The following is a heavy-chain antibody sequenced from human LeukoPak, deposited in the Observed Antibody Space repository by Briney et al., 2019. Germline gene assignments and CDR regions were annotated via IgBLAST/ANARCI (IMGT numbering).Heavy chain of an antibody. CDR2: ISYSGST. V-gene: IGHV4-61*05. J-gene: IGHJ4*02. CDR3: ARGILTYYSGSGTYAFDY. CDR1: GGSISSSSYY. Sequence: PSETLSLTCTVSGGSISSSSYYWGWVRQSPGKELQWIGYISYSGSTNYHPSLKSRVSISVDTSKNQFSLRLSSVTAADTAVYYCARGILTYYSGSGTYAFDYWGQGTLVTVSS. D-gene: IGHD3-10*01.